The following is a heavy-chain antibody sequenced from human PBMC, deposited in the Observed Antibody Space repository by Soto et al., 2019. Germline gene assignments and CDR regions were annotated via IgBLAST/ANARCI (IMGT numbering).Heavy chain of an antibody. CDR1: SGSIRSSNW. Sequence: SSETLSLTCAVSSGSIRSSNWWSWVRQPPGKGLGWIGEIYHSGSTNYNPSLKSRVTISVDKSKNQFSLKLSSVTAADTAVYYCARAHSSGWQNWFDPWGQGTLVTVSS. D-gene: IGHD6-19*01. J-gene: IGHJ5*02. CDR3: ARAHSSGWQNWFDP. V-gene: IGHV4-4*02. CDR2: IYHSGST.